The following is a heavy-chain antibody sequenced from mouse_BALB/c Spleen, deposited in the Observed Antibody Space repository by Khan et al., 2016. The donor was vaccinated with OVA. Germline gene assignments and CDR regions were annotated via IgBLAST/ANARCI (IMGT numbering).Heavy chain of an antibody. Sequence: EVQLQESGGGLVQPGGSRKLSCAASGFTFSSYGMHWVRQAPEKGLEWVAYISGDSSTLYYADTVKGRFTISRDNPKNTLFLQMTSLMSEDTAMYYCATSYYYGYYFDYWGPGTTLTVSS. J-gene: IGHJ2*01. D-gene: IGHD1-1*01. CDR3: ATSYYYGYYFDY. V-gene: IGHV5-17*02. CDR2: ISGDSSTL. CDR1: GFTFSSYG.